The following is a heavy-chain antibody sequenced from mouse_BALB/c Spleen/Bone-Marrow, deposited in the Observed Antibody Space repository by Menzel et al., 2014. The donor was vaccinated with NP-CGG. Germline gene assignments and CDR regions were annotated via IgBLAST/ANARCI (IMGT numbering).Heavy chain of an antibody. Sequence: EEQGVESGGGLVQPGGSLRLSCATSGFTFTDYYMNWVRQPPGKALEWLGFIRNKANGYTTEYSASVKGRFTISRDNSQSILYLQLNTLRAEDSATYYCARDKGRVFFDYWGQGTTLTVSS. CDR2: IRNKANGYTT. V-gene: IGHV7-3*02. CDR1: GFTFTDYY. CDR3: ARDKGRVFFDY. J-gene: IGHJ2*01.